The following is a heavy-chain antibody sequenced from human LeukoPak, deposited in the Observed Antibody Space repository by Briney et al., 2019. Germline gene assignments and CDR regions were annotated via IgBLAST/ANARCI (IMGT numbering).Heavy chain of an antibody. Sequence: GASVKVSCKASGYTFTGYYMHWVRQAPGQGLEWMGRINPNSGGTNYAQEFQGRVTMTRDTSISTAYMELSRLRSDDTAVYYCARRGYSNYYFDYWGQGTLVTVSS. CDR2: INPNSGGT. V-gene: IGHV1-2*06. CDR1: GYTFTGYY. D-gene: IGHD4-11*01. J-gene: IGHJ4*02. CDR3: ARRGYSNYYFDY.